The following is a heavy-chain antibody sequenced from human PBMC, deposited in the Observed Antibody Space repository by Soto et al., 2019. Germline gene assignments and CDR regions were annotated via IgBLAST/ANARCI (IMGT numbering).Heavy chain of an antibody. CDR1: GGSISTYY. J-gene: IGHJ4*02. CDR3: ARYCSSSSCYSFDY. CDR2: IDYSGNT. V-gene: IGHV4-59*01. D-gene: IGHD2-2*01. Sequence: SETLSLTCTVSGGSISTYYWSWIRQPPGEGLEWIGYIDYSGNTNYNPSLKSRVTISIDTSKNQFSLKLNSVTAADTAVYYCARYCSSSSCYSFDYWGQGTLVTVSS.